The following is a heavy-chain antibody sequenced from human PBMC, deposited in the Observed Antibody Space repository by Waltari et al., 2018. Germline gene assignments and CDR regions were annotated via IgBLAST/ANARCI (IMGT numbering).Heavy chain of an antibody. Sequence: QVQLQESGPGLVKPSETLSLTCTVSGYSISSGYYWGWIRQPPGKGLDWIGSIYHSGSTYYNPSLKSRVTISVDTSKNQFSLKLSSVTAADTAVYYCARGPRWAQWELLSQSFDIWGQGTMVTVSS. CDR3: ARGPRWAQWELLSQSFDI. D-gene: IGHD1-26*01. V-gene: IGHV4-38-2*02. CDR2: IYHSGST. J-gene: IGHJ3*02. CDR1: GYSISSGYY.